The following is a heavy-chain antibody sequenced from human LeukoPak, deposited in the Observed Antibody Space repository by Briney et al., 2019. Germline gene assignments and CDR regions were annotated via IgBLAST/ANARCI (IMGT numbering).Heavy chain of an antibody. CDR1: GGSFSGYY. CDR3: ARVVRGNYYYYGMDV. J-gene: IGHJ6*02. D-gene: IGHD3-10*01. V-gene: IGHV4-34*01. Sequence: PSETLSLTCAVYGGSFSGYYWNWIRQPPGKGLEWIGEVYHSGSTNYNPSLKSRVTISVDTSKNQFSLNLSSVTAADTAVYYCARVVRGNYYYYGMDVWGQGTTVTVSS. CDR2: VYHSGST.